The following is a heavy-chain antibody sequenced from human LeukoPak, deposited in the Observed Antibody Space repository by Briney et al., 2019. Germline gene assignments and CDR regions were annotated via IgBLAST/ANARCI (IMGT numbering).Heavy chain of an antibody. CDR2: IYYSGST. V-gene: IGHV4-30-4*08. D-gene: IGHD6-19*01. CDR3: ARGYIAVAHDAFDI. CDR1: GASISSGDYY. Sequence: SETLSLTCTVSGASISSGDYYWSWIRQPPGKGLEWIGYIYYSGSTYYNPSLKSRVTISVDTSKTQFSLKLSSVTAADTAVYYCARGYIAVAHDAFDIWGQGTMVTVSS. J-gene: IGHJ3*02.